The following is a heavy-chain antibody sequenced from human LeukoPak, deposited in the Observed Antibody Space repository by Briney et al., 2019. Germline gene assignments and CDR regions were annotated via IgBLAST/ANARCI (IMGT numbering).Heavy chain of an antibody. CDR2: INPNSGDT. CDR1: GYTFSDYY. Sequence: ASVKVSCKASGYTFSDYYIQWVRQASGQGLEWMGWINPNSGDTTYAHNFQDRVTMSRDTSISSAYMELSRLRSDDTAVYYCARETKWELQFFAMDVWGQGTTVTVSS. D-gene: IGHD1-26*01. CDR3: ARETKWELQFFAMDV. V-gene: IGHV1-2*02. J-gene: IGHJ6*02.